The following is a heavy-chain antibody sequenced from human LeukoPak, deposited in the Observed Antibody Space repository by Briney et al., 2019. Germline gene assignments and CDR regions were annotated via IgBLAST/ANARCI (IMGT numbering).Heavy chain of an antibody. V-gene: IGHV1-2*04. CDR1: GYTFTGYY. J-gene: IGHJ4*02. D-gene: IGHD5-24*01. CDR3: ARVRRDGYNYYFDY. CDR2: INPNSGGT. Sequence: EASVKVSCKASGYTFTGYYMLWVRQAPGQGLEWMGWINPNSGGTNYAQKFQGWVTMTRDTSISTAYMELSRLRSDDTAVYYCARVRRDGYNYYFDYWGQGTLVTVSS.